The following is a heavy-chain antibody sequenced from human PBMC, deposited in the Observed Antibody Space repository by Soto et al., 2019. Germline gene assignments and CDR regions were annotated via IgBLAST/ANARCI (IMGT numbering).Heavy chain of an antibody. V-gene: IGHV1-2*02. D-gene: IGHD3-9*01. CDR3: ARELRYFDWLLWNAFDI. CDR2: INPNSGGT. Sequence: VASVKVSCKASGYTFTGYYMHWVRQAPGQGLEWMGWINPNSGGTNYAQKFQGRVTMTRDTSISTAYMELSRLRSDDTAVYYCARELRYFDWLLWNAFDIWGQGTMVTVSS. CDR1: GYTFTGYY. J-gene: IGHJ3*02.